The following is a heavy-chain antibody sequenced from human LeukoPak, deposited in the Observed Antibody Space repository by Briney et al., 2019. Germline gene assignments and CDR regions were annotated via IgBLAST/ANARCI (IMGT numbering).Heavy chain of an antibody. CDR2: INPGGDNT. D-gene: IGHD6-19*01. CDR3: ARLPLWSVKSSSWYHFDL. J-gene: IGHJ4*02. V-gene: IGHV1-46*01. CDR1: GYTFTNYY. Sequence: ASVKVSCKASGYTFTNYYIHWVRQAPGQGLEWMGLINPGGDNTDYAQNFQGRVTMTRDTSTSTVYMGLSSLRSEDTAVYYCARLPLWSVKSSSWYHFDLWGQGTLVTVSS.